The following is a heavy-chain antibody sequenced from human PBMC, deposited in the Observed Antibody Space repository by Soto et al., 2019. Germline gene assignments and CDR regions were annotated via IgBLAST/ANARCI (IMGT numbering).Heavy chain of an antibody. D-gene: IGHD3-22*01. V-gene: IGHV3-53*01. CDR2: IYSGGST. J-gene: IGHJ1*01. Sequence: EVQLVESGGGLIQPGGSLRLSCAASGFTVSSNSMSWVRQAPVKGREWVSVIYSGGSTYYADSVKGRFTIYRNNSKNTLYLHMNSLRAEHTAVDYCARDRVASGYPEYFQHWGQGTLVTVSS. CDR1: GFTVSSNS. CDR3: ARDRVASGYPEYFQH.